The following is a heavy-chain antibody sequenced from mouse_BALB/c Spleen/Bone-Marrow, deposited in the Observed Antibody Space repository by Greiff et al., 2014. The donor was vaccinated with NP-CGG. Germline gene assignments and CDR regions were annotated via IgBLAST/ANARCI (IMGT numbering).Heavy chain of an antibody. V-gene: IGHV1-55*01. CDR1: GYNFTSYW. CDR3: SSGVYYAMDY. J-gene: IGHJ4*01. Sequence: QVQLQQSGAERVKPGTSVTLSCKASGYNFTSYWVNWVKLRPGQGLEWIGDIYPVSASTNYNEKFRSKATLTVDTSSSTAYMQLSILASDDSALYYCSSGVYYAMDYWGQGTSVTVSS. CDR2: IYPVSAST.